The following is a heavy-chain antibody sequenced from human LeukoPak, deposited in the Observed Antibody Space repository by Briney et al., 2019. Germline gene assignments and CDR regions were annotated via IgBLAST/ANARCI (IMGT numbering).Heavy chain of an antibody. CDR2: SSAYNGNT. CDR3: ARGSPPRVYYYRSGYYSYYFDY. CDR1: RYTFTSYG. Sequence: EASVTVSCKASRYTFTSYGISGVRQAPGRGVEGMGWSSAYNGNTKYAQKLQGRVTITTDTSTSTAYMELRSLRSDDTAVYYCARGSPPRVYYYRSGYYSYYFDYGGQGTLVTVSA. V-gene: IGHV1-18*01. J-gene: IGHJ4*02. D-gene: IGHD3-22*01.